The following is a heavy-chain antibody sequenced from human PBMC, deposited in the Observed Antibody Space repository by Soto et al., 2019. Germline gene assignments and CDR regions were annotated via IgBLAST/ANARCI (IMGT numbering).Heavy chain of an antibody. CDR1: GFTFRSYA. D-gene: IGHD5-18*01. CDR3: ARALDTAMASKDNWFDP. CDR2: ISYDENNR. Sequence: QVQLVESGGGVVQPGRSLRLSCAASGFTFRSYAMHWVRQAPGKGLEWVAAISYDENNRYYTDSVKGRFTISIDNSKNTLYLQVNRLRAEDTAVYYCARALDTAMASKDNWFDPWGQGTLVTVSS. J-gene: IGHJ5*02. V-gene: IGHV3-30-3*01.